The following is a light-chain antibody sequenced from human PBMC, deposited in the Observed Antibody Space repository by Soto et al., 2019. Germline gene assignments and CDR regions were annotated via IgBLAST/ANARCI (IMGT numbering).Light chain of an antibody. V-gene: IGKV3-15*01. Sequence: EIVMSQSPATLSVSPGVRATLSCRASQCVSSNLAWYRQKPGQAPRLLIYGASNRATGIPARFSGSGSGREFTLTISSLQSEDFAVYYCQQYNNWPPLTFGGGTKVEIK. J-gene: IGKJ4*01. CDR2: GAS. CDR3: QQYNNWPPLT. CDR1: QCVSSN.